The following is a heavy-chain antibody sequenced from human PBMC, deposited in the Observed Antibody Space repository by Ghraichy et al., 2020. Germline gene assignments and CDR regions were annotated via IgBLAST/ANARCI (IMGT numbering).Heavy chain of an antibody. CDR2: IYYSGST. Sequence: SETLSLTCTVSGGSISSYYWSWIRQPPGKGLEWIGYIYYSGSTNYNPSLKSRVTISVDTSKNQFSLKLSSVTAADTAVYYCAREADNWNDVDAFDIWGQGTMVTVSS. J-gene: IGHJ3*02. D-gene: IGHD1-20*01. CDR1: GGSISSYY. V-gene: IGHV4-59*01. CDR3: AREADNWNDVDAFDI.